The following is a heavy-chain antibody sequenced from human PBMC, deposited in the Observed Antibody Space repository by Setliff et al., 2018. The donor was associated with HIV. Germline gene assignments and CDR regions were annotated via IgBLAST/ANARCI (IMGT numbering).Heavy chain of an antibody. CDR2: ISVHSDNS. CDR3: ARDVGYCTATSCQTGFDY. Sequence: ASVKVSCKVSGYTLTELSMHWVRQAPGKGLEWMGWISVHSDNSNYAQRFRDRVTMTTDIPTSTAYMELRGLRSDDTAVYYCARDVGYCTATSCQTGFDYWGQGTLVTVSS. J-gene: IGHJ4*02. V-gene: IGHV1-18*01. D-gene: IGHD2-8*02. CDR1: GYTLTELS.